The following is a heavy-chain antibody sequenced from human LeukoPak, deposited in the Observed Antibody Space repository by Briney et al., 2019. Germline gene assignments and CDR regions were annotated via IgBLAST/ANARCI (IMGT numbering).Heavy chain of an antibody. V-gene: IGHV1-69*13. D-gene: IGHD3-9*01. J-gene: IGHJ4*02. CDR2: IIPIFGTA. CDR3: AREGSGFRLIDY. Sequence: SVKVSCKASGGTFSSYAISWVRQAPGQGLEWMGGIIPIFGTANYAQKFQGRVTITADESTSTAYMELSSLRSEDTAVYYCAREGSGFRLIDYWGQGTLVTVSS. CDR1: GGTFSSYA.